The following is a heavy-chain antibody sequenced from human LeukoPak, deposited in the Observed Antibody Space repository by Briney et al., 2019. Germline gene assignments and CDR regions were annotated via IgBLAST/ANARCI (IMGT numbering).Heavy chain of an antibody. CDR3: AKDERRFGTGGYYYMDV. D-gene: IGHD3-10*01. J-gene: IGHJ6*03. CDR2: IKQDGSEK. CDR1: GFTFSNYW. V-gene: IGHV3-7*01. Sequence: PGGSLRLSCAASGFTFSNYWMSWVRQAPGKGLEWVANIKQDGSEKYYVDSVKGRFTISRDNSKNTLYLQMNSLRAEDTAVYYCAKDERRFGTGGYYYMDVWGKGTTVTVSS.